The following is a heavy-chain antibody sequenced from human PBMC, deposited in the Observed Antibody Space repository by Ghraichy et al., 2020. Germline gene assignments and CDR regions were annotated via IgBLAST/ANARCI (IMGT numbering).Heavy chain of an antibody. Sequence: ASGKVSCKASGYTFTGYYMHWVRQAPGQGLEWMGWINPNSGGTNYAQKFQGRVTMTRDTSISTAYMELSRLRSDDTAVYYCARDPDSNYYGSGSYSEDYWGQGTLVTVSS. CDR3: ARDPDSNYYGSGSYSEDY. CDR2: INPNSGGT. CDR1: GYTFTGYY. D-gene: IGHD3-10*01. J-gene: IGHJ4*02. V-gene: IGHV1-2*02.